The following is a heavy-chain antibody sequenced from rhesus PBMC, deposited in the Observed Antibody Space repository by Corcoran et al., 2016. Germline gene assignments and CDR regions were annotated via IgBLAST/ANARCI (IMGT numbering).Heavy chain of an antibody. D-gene: IGHD1-20*01. CDR3: ARRYSWNNGYFDY. J-gene: IGHJ4*01. CDR1: GYTFTSYY. CDR2: ITPSSGNT. Sequence: QVQLVQSGAEVKKPGTSVKLSCKASGYTFTSYYLNWVRQAPGQVLEWMGWITPSSGNTGYAQKFQGRVTMTRDTSTSTAYMELNSLRSEDTAVYYCARRYSWNNGYFDYWGQGVLVTVSS. V-gene: IGHV1-200*01.